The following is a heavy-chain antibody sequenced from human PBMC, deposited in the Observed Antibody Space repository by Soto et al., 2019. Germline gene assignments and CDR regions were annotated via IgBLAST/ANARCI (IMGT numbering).Heavy chain of an antibody. CDR3: ARDIVVVPAAMPDLWYFDL. CDR1: GGTFSSYT. J-gene: IGHJ2*01. CDR2: IIPILGIA. V-gene: IGHV1-69*02. Sequence: QVQLVQSGAEVKKPGSSVKVSCKASGGTFSSYTISWVRQAPGQGLEWMGRIIPILGIANYAQKFQGRVTITAAKXXSXAXXELSSLRSEDTAVYYCARDIVVVPAAMPDLWYFDLWGRGTLVTVSS. D-gene: IGHD2-2*01.